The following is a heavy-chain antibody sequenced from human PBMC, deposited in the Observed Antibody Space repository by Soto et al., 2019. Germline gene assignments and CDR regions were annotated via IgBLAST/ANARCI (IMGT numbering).Heavy chain of an antibody. CDR3: GNLYAGTTSYQLLDFDF. V-gene: IGHV4-59*01. Sequence: AGTLSLTCLVSGASFSGFYLTWIRQPPGKGLEWIGHIQCIGGANTNASLTTRFTISVDTSNKQFNLKLSPMTPADTAVYSGGNLYAGTTSYQLLDFDFWGQGTMVTVSS. J-gene: IGHJ4*01. D-gene: IGHD2-2*01. CDR2: IQCIGGA. CDR1: GASFSGFY.